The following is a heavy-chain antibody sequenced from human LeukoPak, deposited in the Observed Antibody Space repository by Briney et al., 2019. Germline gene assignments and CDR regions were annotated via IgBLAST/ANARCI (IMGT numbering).Heavy chain of an antibody. J-gene: IGHJ5*02. CDR1: GYTFTSYD. D-gene: IGHD2-21*01. Sequence: ASVKVSCKASGYTFTSYDINWVRQATGQGLEWMGWMNPNSGNTGYAQKFQGRVTMTRNTSISTAYMELSSLRSEDTAVYYCARAYCGGDCYSPTWFDPWGQGTLVTVSS. V-gene: IGHV1-8*01. CDR2: MNPNSGNT. CDR3: ARAYCGGDCYSPTWFDP.